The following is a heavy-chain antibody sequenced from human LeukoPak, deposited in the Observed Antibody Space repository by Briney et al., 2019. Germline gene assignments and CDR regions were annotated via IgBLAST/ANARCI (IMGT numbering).Heavy chain of an antibody. CDR1: GFTFSSYA. Sequence: GGSLRFSCAASGFTFSSYAMSWVRQAPGKGLEWVSAISGSGGSTYYADSVKGRFTISRDNSKNTLYLQMNSLRAEDTAVYYCAKDLLDSPNGPNWFDPWGQGTLVTVSS. CDR2: ISGSGGST. V-gene: IGHV3-23*01. J-gene: IGHJ5*02. D-gene: IGHD1-1*01. CDR3: AKDLLDSPNGPNWFDP.